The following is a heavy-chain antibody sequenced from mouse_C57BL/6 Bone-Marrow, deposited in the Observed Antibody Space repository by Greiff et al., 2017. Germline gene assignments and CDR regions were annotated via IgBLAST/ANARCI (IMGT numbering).Heavy chain of an antibody. Sequence: VQLQQPGAELVKPGASVKLSCKASGYTFTSYWMHWVKQRPGQGLEWIGRIHPNSGSTNYNEKFKSKATLTVDKSSSTAYMQLSSLTSEDSAVYYGARWDSSFWDFDYWGTGTTVTVSS. D-gene: IGHD1-1*01. V-gene: IGHV1-64*01. J-gene: IGHJ1*03. CDR3: ARWDSSFWDFDY. CDR2: IHPNSGST. CDR1: GYTFTSYW.